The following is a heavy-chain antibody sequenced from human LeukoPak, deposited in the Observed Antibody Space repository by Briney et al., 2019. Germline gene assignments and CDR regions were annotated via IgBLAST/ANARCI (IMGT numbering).Heavy chain of an antibody. CDR1: GFTFSRFW. CDR3: ATPLDYRDSSGFHQGGD. D-gene: IGHD3-22*01. J-gene: IGHJ4*02. Sequence: PGGSLRLSCVASGFTFSRFWMSWVRQAPGKGLEWVANIKEDGSEKNYVDSVKGRFTISRDNAKNSLYLQMTSLRAEDTAMYYCATPLDYRDSSGFHQGGDWGQGTLVTVSS. V-gene: IGHV3-7*03. CDR2: IKEDGSEK.